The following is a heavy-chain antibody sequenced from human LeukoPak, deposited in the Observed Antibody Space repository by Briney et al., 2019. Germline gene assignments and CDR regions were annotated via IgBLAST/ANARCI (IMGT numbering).Heavy chain of an antibody. CDR1: GYTFNNYW. Sequence: GESLKISCQGSGYTFNNYWIAWVRQMPGKGLEWMGIIYPGDSETRYSPPFQGQVTISADKSISTAYLQWSSLKASDTAMYYCARRGPQLGYFEYWGQGTLVTVSS. D-gene: IGHD3-16*01. CDR3: ARRGPQLGYFEY. CDR2: IYPGDSET. J-gene: IGHJ4*02. V-gene: IGHV5-51*01.